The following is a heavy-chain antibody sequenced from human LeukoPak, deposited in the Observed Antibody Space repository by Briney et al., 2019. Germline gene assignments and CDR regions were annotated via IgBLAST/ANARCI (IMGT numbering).Heavy chain of an antibody. D-gene: IGHD2-15*01. CDR3: ARARYCSGGSCYSLSYFDY. J-gene: IGHJ4*02. V-gene: IGHV1-3*01. CDR1: GYTFTSYA. Sequence: ASVKVSCKASGYTFTSYAMHWVRQVPGQRLEWMGWINAGNGNTKYSQKFQGRVTITRDTSASTAYMELSSLRSEDTAVYYCARARYCSGGSCYSLSYFDYWGQGTLVTVSS. CDR2: INAGNGNT.